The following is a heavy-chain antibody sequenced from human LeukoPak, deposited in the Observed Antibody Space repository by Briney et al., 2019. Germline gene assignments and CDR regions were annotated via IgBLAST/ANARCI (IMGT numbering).Heavy chain of an antibody. CDR2: VYHSGST. V-gene: IGHV4-38-2*01. Sequence: SSETLSLTCAVSGYSISSGYYWGWIRQPPGKGLEWIGSVYHSGSTYYNPSLKSRVTISVDTSKNQFSLKLSSVTAADTAVYYCARQINLAVRPGAADYWGQGTLVTVSS. D-gene: IGHD6-6*01. CDR3: ARQINLAVRPGAADY. CDR1: GYSISSGYY. J-gene: IGHJ4*02.